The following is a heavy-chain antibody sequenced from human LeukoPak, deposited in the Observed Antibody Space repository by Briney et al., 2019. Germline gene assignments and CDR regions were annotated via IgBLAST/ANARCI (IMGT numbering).Heavy chain of an antibody. CDR1: GGSISSYY. CDR2: IYTSGST. V-gene: IGHV4-4*07. D-gene: IGHD6-19*01. J-gene: IGHJ6*03. Sequence: SETLSLTCTVSGGSISSYYWSWIRQPAGKGLEWIGRIYTSGSTNYNPSLKSRVTMSVDTSKNQFPLKLSSVTAADTAVYYCARDSSGWPDYYYYMDVWVKGTTVTISS. CDR3: ARDSSGWPDYYYYMDV.